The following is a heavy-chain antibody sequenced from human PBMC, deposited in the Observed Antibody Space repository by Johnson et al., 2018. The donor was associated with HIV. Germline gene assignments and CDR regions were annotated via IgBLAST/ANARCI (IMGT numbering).Heavy chain of an antibody. V-gene: IGHV3-33*06. CDR2: IWYDGSNK. CDR1: GFTFSNYG. D-gene: IGHD1-26*01. J-gene: IGHJ3*02. Sequence: QVQLVESGGGVVQPGRSLRLSCAASGFTFSNYGMHWVRQAPGKGLEWVAVIWYDGSNKYYADSVKGRFTISRDNSKNTLYLQMNSLRAEDTAVYYCAKDRVGATDANAFDIWGQGTMVTVSS. CDR3: AKDRVGATDANAFDI.